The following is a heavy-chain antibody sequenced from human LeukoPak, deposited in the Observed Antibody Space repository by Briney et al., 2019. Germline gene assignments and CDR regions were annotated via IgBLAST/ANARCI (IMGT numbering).Heavy chain of an antibody. D-gene: IGHD6-19*01. J-gene: IGHJ6*02. CDR2: IYTSGST. CDR1: GGSISSYY. V-gene: IGHV4-4*07. CDR3: ARVSSGWTISGYYYGMDV. Sequence: PSETLSLTCTVSGGSISSYYWSWIRQPAGKGLEWIGRIYTSGSTNYNPSLKSRVTMSVDTSKNQFSPKLSSVTAADTAVYYCARVSSGWTISGYYYGMDVWGQGTTVTVSS.